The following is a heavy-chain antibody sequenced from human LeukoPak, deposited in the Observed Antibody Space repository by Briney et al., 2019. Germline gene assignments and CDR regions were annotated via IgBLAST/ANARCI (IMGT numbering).Heavy chain of an antibody. J-gene: IGHJ3*02. D-gene: IGHD3-3*01. V-gene: IGHV4-61*02. CDR1: GGSISSGSYY. CDR3: ARGVTIFGVVGAFDI. CDR2: IYTSGST. Sequence: SQTLSLTCTVSGGSISSGSYYWSWIRQPAGKGLEWIGRIYTSGSTNYNPSLKIRVTISVDTSKNQFSLKLSSVTAADTAVYYCARGVTIFGVVGAFDIWGQGTMVTVSS.